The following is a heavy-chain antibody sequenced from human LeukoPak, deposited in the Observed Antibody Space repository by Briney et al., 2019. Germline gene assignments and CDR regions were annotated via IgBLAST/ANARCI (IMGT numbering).Heavy chain of an antibody. CDR2: IYYSGST. CDR1: GGSISSYY. V-gene: IGHV4-59*01. J-gene: IGHJ2*01. CDR3: ARAATRYCSGGSCYRYRTYWYFDL. Sequence: SETLSLTCTVSGGSISSYYWSWIRQPPGKGLEWIGYIYYSGSTNYNPSLKSRVTISVDTPKNQFSLKLSSVTAADTAVYYCARAATRYCSGGSCYRYRTYWYFDLWGRGTLVTVSS. D-gene: IGHD2-15*01.